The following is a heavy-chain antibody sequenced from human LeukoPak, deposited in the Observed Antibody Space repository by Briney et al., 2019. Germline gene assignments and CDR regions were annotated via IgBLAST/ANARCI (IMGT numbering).Heavy chain of an antibody. V-gene: IGHV3-53*01. CDR1: GFTVSSNY. CDR2: IYSGGST. J-gene: IGHJ3*02. Sequence: QSGGSLRLSCAASGFTVSSNYMSWVRQAPGKGLEWVSVIYSGGSTYYADSVKGRFTISRDNSKNTLYLQMNSLRAEDTAVYYCARDLTTPLDAFDIWGQGTMVTVSS. CDR3: ARDLTTPLDAFDI. D-gene: IGHD3-9*01.